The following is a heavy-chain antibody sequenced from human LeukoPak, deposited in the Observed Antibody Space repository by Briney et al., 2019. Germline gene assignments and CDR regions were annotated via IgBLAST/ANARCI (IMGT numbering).Heavy chain of an antibody. V-gene: IGHV1-2*04. J-gene: IGHJ4*02. CDR2: INPNSGGT. Sequence: ASVKVSCKASGYTFTGYYMHWVRQAPGQGLEWMGWINPNSGGTNYAQKFQGWVTMTRDTSISTAYMELSRLRSDDTAVYYCARGYSIAARSGVDYWGQGTLVTVSS. CDR3: ARGYSIAARSGVDY. CDR1: GYTFTGYY. D-gene: IGHD6-6*01.